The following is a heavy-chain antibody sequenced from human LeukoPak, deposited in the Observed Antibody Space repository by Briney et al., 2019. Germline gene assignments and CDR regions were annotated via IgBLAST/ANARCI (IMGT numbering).Heavy chain of an antibody. CDR3: ARHAYIVVVPAANQGLPNWFDP. Sequence: SETLSLTCAVYGGSFSGYYWSWIRQPPGKGLEWIGEINHSGSTNYNPSLKSRVTISVDTSKNQFSLKLSSVTAADTAVYYCARHAYIVVVPAANQGLPNWFDPWGQGTLVTVSS. V-gene: IGHV4-34*01. J-gene: IGHJ5*02. CDR2: INHSGST. D-gene: IGHD2-2*01. CDR1: GGSFSGYY.